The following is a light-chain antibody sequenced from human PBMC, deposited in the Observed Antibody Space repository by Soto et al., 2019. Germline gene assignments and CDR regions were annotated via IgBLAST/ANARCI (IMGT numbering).Light chain of an antibody. CDR3: KKSYGTQIN. CDR2: VAS. J-gene: IGKJ5*01. CDR1: QSIASF. Sequence: DIQMTQSPSSLPASVGDRITITCRPSQSIASFLNWYQQKPGKAPNILIYVASSLQSEVPSRFSGSGSGKDFTLTITSMQHEDFETYYCKKSYGTQINVGKGKRLEIK. V-gene: IGKV1-39*01.